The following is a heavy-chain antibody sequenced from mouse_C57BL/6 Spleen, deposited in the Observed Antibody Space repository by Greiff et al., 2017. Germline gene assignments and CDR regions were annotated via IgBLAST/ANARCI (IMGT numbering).Heavy chain of an antibody. Sequence: VQVVESGAELVKPGASVKLSCKASGYTFTEYTIHWVKQRSGQGLEWIGWFYPGSGSIKYNEKFKDKATLTADKSSSTVYMELSRLTSEDSAVYFCARHEASDGSSYDYAMDYWGQGTSVTVSS. CDR2: FYPGSGSI. V-gene: IGHV1-62-2*01. CDR3: ARHEASDGSSYDYAMDY. CDR1: GYTFTEYT. J-gene: IGHJ4*01. D-gene: IGHD1-1*01.